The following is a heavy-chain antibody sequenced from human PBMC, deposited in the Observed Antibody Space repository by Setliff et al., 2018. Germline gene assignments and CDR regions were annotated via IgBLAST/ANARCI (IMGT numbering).Heavy chain of an antibody. Sequence: SETLSLTCTVSGGSISSSSYYWGWIRQPPGKGLEWIGSIYYSGSTYYNPSLKSRVTISVDTSKNQFSLKLSSVTAADTAVYYCARAGESSSFDYWGQGTLVTVSS. J-gene: IGHJ4*02. CDR3: ARAGESSSFDY. D-gene: IGHD3-16*02. V-gene: IGHV4-39*01. CDR1: GGSISSSSYY. CDR2: IYYSGST.